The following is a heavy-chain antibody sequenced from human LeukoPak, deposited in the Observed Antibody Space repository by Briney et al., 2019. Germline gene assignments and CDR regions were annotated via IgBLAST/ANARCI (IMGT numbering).Heavy chain of an antibody. CDR1: GYTFTSYG. D-gene: IGHD1-14*01. CDR3: ARARGPEGITADYFDY. CDR2: ISAYNGNT. V-gene: IGHV1-18*01. J-gene: IGHJ4*02. Sequence: ASVKVSCKSSGYTFTSYGISWVRQAPGQGLEWMGWISAYNGNTNYAQKLQGRVTMATDTSTSTAYMELRSLRSADTAVYYCARARGPEGITADYFDYWGQGTLVTVSS.